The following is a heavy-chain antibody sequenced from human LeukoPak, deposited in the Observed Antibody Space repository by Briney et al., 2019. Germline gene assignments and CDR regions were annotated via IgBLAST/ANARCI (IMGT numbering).Heavy chain of an antibody. Sequence: SETLSLTCTVSGGSITSYYWSWIRQPPGKGLEWIGYIYYSGSTNYNPSLNSRVTISIDTSKNQFSLKLSSVTAADTAVYYCARIEMATTQDYYYYMDVWGKGTTVTVSS. CDR3: ARIEMATTQDYYYYMDV. D-gene: IGHD5-24*01. J-gene: IGHJ6*03. V-gene: IGHV4-59*08. CDR1: GGSITSYY. CDR2: IYYSGST.